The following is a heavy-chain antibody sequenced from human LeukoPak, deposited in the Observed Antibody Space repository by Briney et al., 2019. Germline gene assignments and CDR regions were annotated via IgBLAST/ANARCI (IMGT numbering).Heavy chain of an antibody. CDR2: ISSSGSTI. D-gene: IGHD1-26*01. CDR1: GFTFSSYS. Sequence: GGSLRLSCAASGFTFSSYSMNWVRQAPGKGLEWVSYISSSGSTIYYADSVKGRFTISRDNAKNSLYLQMNSLRAEDTAVYYCAKAMGATLFDYWGQGTLVTVSS. V-gene: IGHV3-48*04. J-gene: IGHJ4*02. CDR3: AKAMGATLFDY.